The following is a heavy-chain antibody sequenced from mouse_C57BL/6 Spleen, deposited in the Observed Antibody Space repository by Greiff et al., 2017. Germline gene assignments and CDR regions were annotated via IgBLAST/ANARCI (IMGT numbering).Heavy chain of an antibody. CDR2: IYPGDGDT. CDR3: ASWASDYEGNAMDY. V-gene: IGHV1-82*01. Sequence: VMLVESGPELVKPGASVKISCKASGYAFSSSWMNWVKQRPGKGLEWIGRIYPGDGDTNYNGKFKGKATLTADKSASTAYMQLSSLTSEDSAVYFCASWASDYEGNAMDYWGQGTSVTVSA. J-gene: IGHJ4*01. CDR1: GYAFSSSW. D-gene: IGHD2-13*01.